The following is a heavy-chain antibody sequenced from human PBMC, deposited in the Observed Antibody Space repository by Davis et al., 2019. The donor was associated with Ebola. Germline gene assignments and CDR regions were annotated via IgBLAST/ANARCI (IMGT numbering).Heavy chain of an antibody. Sequence: AASVKVSCKASGYTFTSYAISWVRQAPGQGLEWMGRIIPILGIANYAQKFQGRVTITADKSTSTAYMELSSLRSEDTAVYYCADVVGATANWGQGTLVTVSS. J-gene: IGHJ4*02. CDR2: IIPILGIA. CDR1: GYTFTSYA. D-gene: IGHD1-26*01. CDR3: ADVVGATAN. V-gene: IGHV1-69*04.